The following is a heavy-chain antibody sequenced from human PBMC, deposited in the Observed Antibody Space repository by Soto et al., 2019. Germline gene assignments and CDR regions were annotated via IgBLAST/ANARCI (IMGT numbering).Heavy chain of an antibody. V-gene: IGHV4-59*08. CDR3: ARSYSSSIWYFDL. D-gene: IGHD6-6*01. CDR1: GGSISSYY. CDR2: IYYSGST. J-gene: IGHJ2*01. Sequence: QVQLQESGPGLVKPSETLSLTCTVSGGSISSYYWSWIRQPPGKGLEWIGYIYYSGSTNYNPSLKSRVTISVDTSTNQFALKLSSVTAADTAVYYCARSYSSSIWYFDLWGRGTLVTVSS.